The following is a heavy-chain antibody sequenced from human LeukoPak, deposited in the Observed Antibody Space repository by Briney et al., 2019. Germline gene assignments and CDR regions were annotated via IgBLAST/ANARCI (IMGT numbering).Heavy chain of an antibody. CDR2: IYYSGST. CDR3: ARDGIVVPAAGDFYYGMDV. CDR1: GGSISSGDYY. D-gene: IGHD2-2*01. J-gene: IGHJ6*04. V-gene: IGHV4-30-4*01. Sequence: PSETLSLTCTVSGGSISSGDYYWSWIRQPPGKGLEWIGNIYYSGSTYYNPSLKSRVTISVDTSKNQFSLKLSSVTAADTAVYYCARDGIVVPAAGDFYYGMDVWGKGTTVTVSS.